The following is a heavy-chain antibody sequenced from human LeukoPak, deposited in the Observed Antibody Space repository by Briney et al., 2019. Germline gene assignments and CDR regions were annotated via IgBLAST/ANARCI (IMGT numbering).Heavy chain of an antibody. J-gene: IGHJ4*02. CDR2: IHNSGTT. CDR1: GGPFSGYF. CDR3: ARRYYYNLGSFPFDF. Sequence: SETLSLTCAVSGGPFSGYFWSWIRQSSGKGLEWIGEIHNSGTTNYNPSLNSRVTISEDTSKNQFYLNLSSVIAADTAVYYCARRYYYNLGSFPFDFWGQGTLVTVSS. V-gene: IGHV4-34*01. D-gene: IGHD3-10*01.